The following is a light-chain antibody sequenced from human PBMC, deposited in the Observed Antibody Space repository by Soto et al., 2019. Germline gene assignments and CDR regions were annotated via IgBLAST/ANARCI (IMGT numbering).Light chain of an antibody. J-gene: IGKJ4*01. CDR3: MQSLQTPLT. Sequence: DIVMTQSPLSLPVTPGEPASISCRSSQSLLHSKGYNCLDWYLQKPGQSPQLLIDLGSNRASGVPDRFSGSGSGTDFTLRISRVEAEDVGVYYCMQSLQTPLTFGGGTKVEIK. V-gene: IGKV2-28*01. CDR2: LGS. CDR1: QSLLHSKGYNC.